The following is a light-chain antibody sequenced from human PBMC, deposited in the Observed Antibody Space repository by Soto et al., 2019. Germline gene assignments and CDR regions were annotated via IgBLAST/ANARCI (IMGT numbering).Light chain of an antibody. V-gene: IGKV1-5*01. CDR2: DVS. J-gene: IGKJ1*01. CDR3: QHYNSYSEA. Sequence: PSTISLSVGDRVTIPCRASQTISSWLAWYQQKPGKAPKLLIYDVSNLESGVPSRFSGSGSGTEFTLTISSLQPDDFAAYYCQHYNSYSEAFGQGTKVDIK. CDR1: QTISSW.